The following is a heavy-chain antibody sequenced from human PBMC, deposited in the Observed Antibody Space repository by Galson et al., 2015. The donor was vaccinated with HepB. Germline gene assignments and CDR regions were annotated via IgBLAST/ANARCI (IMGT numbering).Heavy chain of an antibody. CDR2: IKSKTDGGTT. D-gene: IGHD3-16*01. CDR3: TTVGGVGYGDY. J-gene: IGHJ4*02. Sequence: SLRLSCAASGFTFSDYYMSWIRQAPGKGLEWVGRIKSKTDGGTTDYAAPVKGRFTISRDDSKNTLYLQMNSLKTEDTAVYYCTTVGGVGYGDYWGQGTLVTVSS. V-gene: IGHV3-15*01. CDR1: GFTFSDYY.